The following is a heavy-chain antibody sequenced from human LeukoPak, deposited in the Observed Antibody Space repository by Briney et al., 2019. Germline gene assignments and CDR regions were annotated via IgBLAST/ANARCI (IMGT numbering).Heavy chain of an antibody. V-gene: IGHV4-39*07. J-gene: IGHJ5*02. CDR2: IYYSGST. CDR3: ARDWVSSSWYLGWFDP. CDR1: GGSISSSSYY. Sequence: SETLSLTCTVSGGSISSSSYYWGWIRQPPGKGLEWIGSIYYSGSTYYNPSLKSRVTISVDTSKNQFSLELSSVTAADTAVYYCARDWVSSSWYLGWFDPWGQGTLVTVPS. D-gene: IGHD6-13*01.